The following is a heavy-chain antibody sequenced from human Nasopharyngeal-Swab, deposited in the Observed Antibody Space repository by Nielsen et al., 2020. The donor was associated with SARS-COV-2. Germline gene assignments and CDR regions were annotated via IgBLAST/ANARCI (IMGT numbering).Heavy chain of an antibody. V-gene: IGHV7-4-1*02. D-gene: IGHD2/OR15-2a*01. CDR3: ARGNIAIQYYYYGMDV. J-gene: IGHJ6*02. Sequence: ASVKFSCKASGYTFTSYAMNWVRQAPGQGLEWMGWINTNTGNPTYAQGFTGRFVFSLDTSVSTAYLQISSLKAEDTAVYYCARGNIAIQYYYYGMDVWGQGTTVTVSS. CDR2: INTNTGNP. CDR1: GYTFTSYA.